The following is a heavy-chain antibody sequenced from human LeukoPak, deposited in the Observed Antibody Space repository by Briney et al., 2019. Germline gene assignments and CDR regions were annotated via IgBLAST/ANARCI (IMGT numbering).Heavy chain of an antibody. V-gene: IGHV3-66*01. CDR1: GFTFSSYS. CDR2: IYSGGST. D-gene: IGHD5-12*01. J-gene: IGHJ4*02. CDR3: ARSAGIAATIVLGY. Sequence: PGGSLRLSCAVSGFTFSSYSMSWVRQAPGKGLEWVSLIYSGGSTYYADSVKGRFTISRDNSKNTLYLQMDSLRAEDTAVYYCARSAGIAATIVLGYWGQGTLVTVSS.